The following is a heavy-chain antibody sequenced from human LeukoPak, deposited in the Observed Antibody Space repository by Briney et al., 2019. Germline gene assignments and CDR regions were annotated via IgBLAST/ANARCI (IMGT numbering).Heavy chain of an antibody. Sequence: GGSLRLSRAVAGFTFSDFTMNWIRQAPGKGLEWISYITKSGYSKFYADSVKGRFTISRDTAKNSLYLQMNSLRSEDTAVYYCVRDQAYAFDMWGQGTMVSVS. CDR3: VRDQAYAFDM. V-gene: IGHV3-48*01. CDR2: ITKSGYSK. J-gene: IGHJ3*02. CDR1: GFTFSDFT.